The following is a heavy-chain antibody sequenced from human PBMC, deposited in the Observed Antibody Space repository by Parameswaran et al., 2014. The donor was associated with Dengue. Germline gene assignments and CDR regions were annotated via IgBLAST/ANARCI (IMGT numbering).Heavy chain of an antibody. CDR3: ARLTAAAGAYYMDV. D-gene: IGHD6-13*01. CDR2: IYPGDSDT. J-gene: IGHJ6*03. V-gene: IGHV5-51*01. Sequence: VRQMPGKGLEWMGIIYPGDSDTRYSPSFQGQVTISADKSISTAYLQWSSLKASDTAMYYCARLTAAAGAYYMDVWGKGTTVTVSS.